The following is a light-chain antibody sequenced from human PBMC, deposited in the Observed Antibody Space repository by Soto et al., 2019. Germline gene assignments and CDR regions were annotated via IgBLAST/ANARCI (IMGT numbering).Light chain of an antibody. CDR1: SSDIGGYDY. V-gene: IGLV2-14*01. CDR3: SSYTTSNTLRV. CDR2: DVS. J-gene: IGLJ3*02. Sequence: QSALTQPASVSGSPGQSVTISCTGTSSDIGGYDYVSWYQQHPGKAPKLMIYDVSNRPSGVSNRFSGSKSGNTASLTISGLPAEDEADYYCSSYTTSNTLRVSGGGTKLTVL.